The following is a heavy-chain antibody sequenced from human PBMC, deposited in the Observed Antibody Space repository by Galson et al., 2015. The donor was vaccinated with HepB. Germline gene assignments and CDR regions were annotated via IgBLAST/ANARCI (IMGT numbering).Heavy chain of an antibody. V-gene: IGHV3-49*03. CDR1: GFTFGDYA. Sequence: CAASGFTFGDYAMNWFRQAPGQGLEWVGFKRSKTYGGTTEYGASVKGRFPISRDDSKSIAYLQMNSPKTEDTAVYYCSRVTDCSGTSCNDYWGQGTLVTVSS. D-gene: IGHD2-2*01. CDR2: KRSKTYGGTT. CDR3: SRVTDCSGTSCNDY. J-gene: IGHJ4*02.